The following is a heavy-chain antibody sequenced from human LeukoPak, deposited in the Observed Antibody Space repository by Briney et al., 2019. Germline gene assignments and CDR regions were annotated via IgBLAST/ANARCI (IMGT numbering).Heavy chain of an antibody. CDR2: INPNSGGT. Sequence: ASVKVSCKASGYTFTGYYMHSLRQAPGQRLKWMGWINPNSGGTNYAQKFQGRVTMTRDTSISTAYMELSRLRSDDTAVYYCARDWYSSSWNSNYNWFDPWGQGTLVTVSS. J-gene: IGHJ5*02. CDR1: GYTFTGYY. CDR3: ARDWYSSSWNSNYNWFDP. V-gene: IGHV1-2*02. D-gene: IGHD6-13*01.